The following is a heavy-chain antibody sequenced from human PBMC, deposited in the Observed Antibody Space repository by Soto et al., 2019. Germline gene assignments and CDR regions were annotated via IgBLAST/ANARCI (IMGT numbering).Heavy chain of an antibody. J-gene: IGHJ4*02. D-gene: IGHD3-22*01. CDR3: ARGLRIYYDRSGLHY. CDR2: ISYTGSTI. Sequence: GGSLRLSCAASGFTSSNYEMNWVRQTPGKGLEWVSYISYTGSTIYYADSVRGRFTISRDNSKNSLYLQMNSLRAEDTAVYYCARGLRIYYDRSGLHYWGQGTLVTVSS. V-gene: IGHV3-48*03. CDR1: GFTSSNYE.